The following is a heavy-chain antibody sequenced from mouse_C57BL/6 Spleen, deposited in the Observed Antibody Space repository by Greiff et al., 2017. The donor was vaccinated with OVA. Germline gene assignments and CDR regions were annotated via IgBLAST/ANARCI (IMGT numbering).Heavy chain of an antibody. V-gene: IGHV1-26*01. Sequence: VQLQQSGPELVKPGASVKISCKASGYTFTDYYMNWVKQSHGKSLEWIGDINPNNGGTSYNQKFKGKATLTVDKSSSTAYMELRSLTSEDSAVYYCAHMVTSWFAYWGQGTLVTVSA. J-gene: IGHJ3*01. CDR1: GYTFTDYY. CDR3: AHMVTSWFAY. CDR2: INPNNGGT. D-gene: IGHD2-1*01.